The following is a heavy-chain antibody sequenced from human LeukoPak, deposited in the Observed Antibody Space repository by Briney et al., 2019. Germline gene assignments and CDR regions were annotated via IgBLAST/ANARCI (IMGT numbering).Heavy chain of an antibody. D-gene: IGHD3-3*01. CDR2: IWNDGSNK. CDR3: AKDYSRDGYYADTFHI. J-gene: IGHJ3*02. V-gene: IGHV3-33*06. Sequence: GGSLRLSCKASGFTFSTYGMHWVRQAPGKGLEWVAVIWNDGSNKYYADSVKGPFTISRDNSKNTLYLQMNSLRVEDTAVYYCAKDYSRDGYYADTFHIWGQGTMVTVSS. CDR1: GFTFSTYG.